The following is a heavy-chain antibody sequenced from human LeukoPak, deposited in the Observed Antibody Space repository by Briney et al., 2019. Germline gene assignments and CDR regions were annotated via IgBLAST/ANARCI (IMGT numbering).Heavy chain of an antibody. CDR2: IYYSGST. J-gene: IGHJ4*02. D-gene: IGHD2-2*01. CDR3: ARAAYQLPYYFDY. Sequence: SETLSLTCTVSGGSISSGGYYWSWIRQHPGKGLEWIGYIYYSGSTYYNPSLKGRVTISVDTSKNQFSLKLSSVTAADTAVYYCARAAYQLPYYFDYWGQGTLVTVSS. CDR1: GGSISSGGYY. V-gene: IGHV4-31*03.